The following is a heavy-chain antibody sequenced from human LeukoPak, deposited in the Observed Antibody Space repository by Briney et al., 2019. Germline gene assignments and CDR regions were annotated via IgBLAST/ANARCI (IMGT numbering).Heavy chain of an antibody. CDR1: GYTFTSYG. CDR3: ARDYCSSTSCYEGGY. D-gene: IGHD2-2*01. J-gene: IGHJ4*02. CDR2: ISAYNGNT. V-gene: IGHV1-18*01. Sequence: GASVKVSCKASGYTFTSYGISWARQAPGQGLEWMGWISAYNGNTNYAQKLQGRVTMTTDTSTSTAYMELRSLRSDDTAVYYCARDYCSSTSCYEGGYWGQGTLVTVSS.